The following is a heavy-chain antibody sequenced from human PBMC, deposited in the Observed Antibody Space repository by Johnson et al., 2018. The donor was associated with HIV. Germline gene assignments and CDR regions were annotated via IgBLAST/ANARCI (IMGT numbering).Heavy chain of an antibody. V-gene: IGHV3-7*02. D-gene: IGHD6-19*01. Sequence: EVQLVESGGGLIQPGGSLRLSCAASGFRFDSYWMSWVRQAPGKGLEFVANIKEDGSDRSYVDSVKGRFTISRDNAKNTLYLQMNSLRAEDTAVYYCARGDSSGWDAFDIWGQGTMVTVSS. J-gene: IGHJ3*02. CDR3: ARGDSSGWDAFDI. CDR1: GFRFDSYW. CDR2: IKEDGSDR.